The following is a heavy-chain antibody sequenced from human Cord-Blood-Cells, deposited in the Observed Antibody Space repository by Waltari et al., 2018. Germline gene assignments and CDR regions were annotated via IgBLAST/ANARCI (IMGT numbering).Heavy chain of an antibody. CDR2: IYHSGST. J-gene: IGHJ6*02. CDR3: ARAVESCSGGSCYSYYYGMDV. V-gene: IGHV4-38-2*02. CDR1: GYSISSGYY. D-gene: IGHD2-15*01. Sequence: QVQLQESGPGLVKPSETLSLTCTVSGYSISSGYYWGWIRQPPGTGLGWIGSIYHSGSTYYNPSLKSRVTISVDTSKNQFSLKLSSVTAADTAVYYCARAVESCSGGSCYSYYYGMDVWGQGTTVTVSS.